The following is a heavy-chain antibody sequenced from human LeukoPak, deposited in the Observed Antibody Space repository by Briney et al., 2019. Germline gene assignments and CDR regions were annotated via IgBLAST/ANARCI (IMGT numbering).Heavy chain of an antibody. D-gene: IGHD2-21*01. J-gene: IGHJ4*02. V-gene: IGHV3-21*01. Sequence: GGSLRLPCAASGFTVSSSYMSWVRQAPGKGLEWVSSISRSSSNIYYADSVKGRFTIARDDAKNSLYLEMNSLRAEDAAVYYCARDLGIVVQEGASARGLGFWGQGTLVTVSS. CDR3: ARDLGIVVQEGASARGLGF. CDR1: GFTVSSSY. CDR2: ISRSSSNI.